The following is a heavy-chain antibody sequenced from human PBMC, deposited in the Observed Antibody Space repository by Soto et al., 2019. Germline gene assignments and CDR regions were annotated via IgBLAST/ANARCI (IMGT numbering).Heavy chain of an antibody. CDR1: GFTFSSYA. Sequence: EVQLLESGGGLVQPGGSLRLSCAASGFTFSSYAMSWVRQAPGKGLEWVSSTSGSGGSTYYADSVKGRFTFSRDNSKNTLYLQMNSLRVEDTAIYDCARYSTGWFDAFDIWGQGTMVTVSS. V-gene: IGHV3-23*01. D-gene: IGHD6-19*01. J-gene: IGHJ3*02. CDR3: ARYSTGWFDAFDI. CDR2: TSGSGGST.